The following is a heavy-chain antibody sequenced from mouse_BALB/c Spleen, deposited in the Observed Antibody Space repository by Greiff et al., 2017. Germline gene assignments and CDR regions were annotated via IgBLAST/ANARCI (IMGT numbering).Heavy chain of an antibody. V-gene: IGHV5-6*01. CDR2: ISSGGSYT. D-gene: IGHD1-1*01. J-gene: IGHJ3*01. Sequence: VQLKESGGDLVKPGGSLKLSCAASGFTFSSYGMSWVRQTPDKRLEWVATISSGGSYTYYPDSVKGRFTISRDNAKNTLYLQMSSLKSEDTAMYYCAHYGSSSFAYWGQGTLVTVSA. CDR1: GFTFSSYG. CDR3: AHYGSSSFAY.